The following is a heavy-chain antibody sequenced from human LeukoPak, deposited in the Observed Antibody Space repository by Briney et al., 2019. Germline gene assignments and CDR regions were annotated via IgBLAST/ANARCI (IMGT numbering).Heavy chain of an antibody. CDR2: IYWDADK. V-gene: IGHV2-5*02. CDR3: AHDFYDSSGFHYSFDY. J-gene: IGHJ4*02. D-gene: IGHD3-22*01. CDR1: GFSLSTRGAA. Sequence: SGPTLVKPTQTLTLTCIFSGFSLSTRGAAVGWIRQPPGKALEWLALIYWDADKRYSPSLKSRLTIPKDTSKHQVLLTMTNMDPVDTATYYCAHDFYDSSGFHYSFDYWGQGTLVTVSS.